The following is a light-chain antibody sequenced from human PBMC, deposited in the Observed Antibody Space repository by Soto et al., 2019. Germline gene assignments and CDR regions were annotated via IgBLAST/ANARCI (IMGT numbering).Light chain of an antibody. CDR2: VAS. CDR3: HQSYDTSWM. Sequence: DIQMTQSPSSLSASVGDRVTITCRASQSISTYLNWYQQKAGKPPKHLIYVASKLKDGVPSRFSGSGSGTNFTLTISNLQPEDFATYYCHQSYDTSWMFGQGTKVEVK. CDR1: QSISTY. V-gene: IGKV1-39*01. J-gene: IGKJ1*01.